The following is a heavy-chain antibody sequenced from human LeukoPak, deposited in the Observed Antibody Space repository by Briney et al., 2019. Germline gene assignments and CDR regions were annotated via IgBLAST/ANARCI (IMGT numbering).Heavy chain of an antibody. CDR3: ARDPDRNFYSSGPADV. CDR2: ISGSSRST. D-gene: IGHD3-10*01. CDR1: GFTFSDYY. J-gene: IGHJ6*03. V-gene: IGHV3-11*06. Sequence: GGSLRLSCTASGFTFSDYYMSWIRQAPGKGLEWVSYISGSSRSTNYIDSVKGRFTISRDNAKNSLYLQMNSLRVEDTAVYYCARDPDRNFYSSGPADVWGKGTTVTVSS.